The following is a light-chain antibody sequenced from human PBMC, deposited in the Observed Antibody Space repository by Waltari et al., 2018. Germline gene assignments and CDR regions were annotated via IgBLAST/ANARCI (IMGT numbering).Light chain of an antibody. V-gene: IGLV3-25*03. Sequence: SYELTQPPSVSVSPGQTARITCSGDALPKQYVYWYQWKAGQAPVVVIYKDTERPSGIPDRFSGSTSGTTVTLTISGVQAEDEADYFCQSADNSGTYVFGSGTQVTVL. CDR1: ALPKQY. J-gene: IGLJ1*01. CDR2: KDT. CDR3: QSADNSGTYV.